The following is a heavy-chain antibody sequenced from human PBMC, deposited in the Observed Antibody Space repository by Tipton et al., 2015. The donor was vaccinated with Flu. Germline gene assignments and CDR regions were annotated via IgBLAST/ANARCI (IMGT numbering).Heavy chain of an antibody. CDR2: IFHTGNT. CDR1: GGSIRSDYY. CDR3: ARRTFSNYVSEPKNWFDF. Sequence: TLSLTCTVSGGSIRSDYYWGWIRQPPGKGLEWIGNIFHTGNTYYNPSLKSRVSISLDRSKNQFSLKVISVTATDTAVYFCARRTFSNYVSEPKNWFDFWGQGTLVTVSS. D-gene: IGHD4-11*01. V-gene: IGHV4-38-2*02. J-gene: IGHJ5*01.